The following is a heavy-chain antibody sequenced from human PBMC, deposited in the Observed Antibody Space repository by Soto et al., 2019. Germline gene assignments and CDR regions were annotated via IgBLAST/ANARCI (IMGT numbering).Heavy chain of an antibody. D-gene: IGHD3-3*01. J-gene: IGHJ5*02. V-gene: IGHV1-18*01. CDR2: ISAYNGNT. Sequence: GASVKVSCKASGYTFTSYGISWVRQAPGQGLEWMGWISAYNGNTNYAQKLQGRVTMTTDTSTSTAYMELRSLRSDDTAVYYCARRFLEWLFEGNWFDPWGQGTLVTVSS. CDR3: ARRFLEWLFEGNWFDP. CDR1: GYTFTSYG.